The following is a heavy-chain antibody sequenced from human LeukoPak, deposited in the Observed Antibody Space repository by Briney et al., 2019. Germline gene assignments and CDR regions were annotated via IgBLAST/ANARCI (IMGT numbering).Heavy chain of an antibody. J-gene: IGHJ3*02. CDR1: GGTFSSYA. CDR2: IIPIFGTA. V-gene: IGHV1-69*01. Sequence: SVKVSCKASGGTFSSYAISCVRQDPGQGLEWMGGIIPIFGTANYAQKFEGRVTITADESTSTAYMELSSLRSENTAVYYCARVNYYDSILGAFDIWSQGTMVTVSS. CDR3: ARVNYYDSILGAFDI. D-gene: IGHD3-22*01.